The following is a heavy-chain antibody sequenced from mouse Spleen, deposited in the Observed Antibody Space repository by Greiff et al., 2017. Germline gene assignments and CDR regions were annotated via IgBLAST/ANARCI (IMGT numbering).Heavy chain of an antibody. Sequence: LVESGAELARPGASVKLSCKASGYTFTSYGISWVKQRTGQGLEWIGEIYPRSGNTYYNEKFKGKATLTADKSSSTAYMELRSLTSEDSAVYFCAREGRLGYFDYWGQGTTLTVSS. V-gene: IGHV1-81*01. CDR3: AREGRLGYFDY. D-gene: IGHD3-2*01. CDR1: GYTFTSYG. J-gene: IGHJ2*01. CDR2: IYPRSGNT.